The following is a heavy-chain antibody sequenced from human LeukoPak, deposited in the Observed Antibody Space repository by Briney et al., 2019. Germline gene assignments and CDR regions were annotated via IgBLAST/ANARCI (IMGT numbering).Heavy chain of an antibody. CDR3: AKDRYYDSSGTFDY. J-gene: IGHJ4*02. D-gene: IGHD3-22*01. V-gene: IGHV3-23*01. CDR2: ISGSGGTT. Sequence: GGSLRLSCAASGFTFSSYAMSWVRQAPGQGLEWVSPISGSGGTTYYADSVKGRFTISRDNSKNTLYLQVNSLRAEDTAVYYCAKDRYYDSSGTFDYWGQGTLVTVSS. CDR1: GFTFSSYA.